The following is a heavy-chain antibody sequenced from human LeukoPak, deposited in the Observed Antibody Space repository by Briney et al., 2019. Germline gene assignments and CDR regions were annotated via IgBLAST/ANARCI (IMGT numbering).Heavy chain of an antibody. CDR3: VKVQITSSWPYFDY. CDR2: ISSNGGST. CDR1: GFTFSSYE. Sequence: RTGGSLRLSCAASGFTFSSYEMNWVRQAPGKGLEYVSAISSNGGSTYYADSVKGRFTISRDNSKNTLYLQMSSLRAEDTAVYYCVKVQITSSWPYFDYWGQGTLVTVSS. D-gene: IGHD6-13*01. J-gene: IGHJ4*02. V-gene: IGHV3-64D*09.